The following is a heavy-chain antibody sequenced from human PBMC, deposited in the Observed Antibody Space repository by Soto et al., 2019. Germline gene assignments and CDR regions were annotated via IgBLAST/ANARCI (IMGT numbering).Heavy chain of an antibody. CDR3: ATATGYSSSFFYGMDF. V-gene: IGHV1-2*02. CDR2: INPNSGGT. CDR1: GYTFTGYY. D-gene: IGHD6-19*01. Sequence: ASVKVSCKASGYTFTGYYMHWVRQAPGQGLEWMGWINPNSGGTDYAQKFQGRVTMARDTSTTTASMELSSLTSDDTAVYYCATATGYSSSFFYGMDFWGQGTAVTVSS. J-gene: IGHJ6*02.